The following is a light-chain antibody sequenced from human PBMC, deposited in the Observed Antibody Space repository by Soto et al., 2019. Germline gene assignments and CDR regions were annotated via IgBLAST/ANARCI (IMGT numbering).Light chain of an antibody. CDR3: QTYDSSLSMFV. J-gene: IGLJ1*01. Sequence: QSVLTQTPSVSGAPGQRITISCTGSSSNIGAGYDVHWYQQLPGTAPKLLIFGDSSRPSGVPDRFSDSKSGTSASLAITGLRSEDEADYYCQTYDSSLSMFVFGTGTQLTVL. CDR1: SSNIGAGYD. V-gene: IGLV1-40*01. CDR2: GDS.